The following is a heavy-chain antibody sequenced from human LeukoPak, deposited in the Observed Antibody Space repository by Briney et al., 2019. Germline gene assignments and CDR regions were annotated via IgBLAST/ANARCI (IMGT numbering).Heavy chain of an antibody. J-gene: IGHJ4*02. D-gene: IGHD3-3*01. CDR2: IYYSGST. CDR1: GGSISNGGDY. CDR3: ARWTGSTTIFGAFDF. Sequence: PSETLSLTCSVFGGSISNGGDYWSWVRQRPGKGLEWIGHIYYSGSTYHNPSLKSRATLSVDTSKNHFSLNLTSVTAADTAIYYCARWTGSTTIFGAFDFWGQGTLVTVSS. V-gene: IGHV4-31*03.